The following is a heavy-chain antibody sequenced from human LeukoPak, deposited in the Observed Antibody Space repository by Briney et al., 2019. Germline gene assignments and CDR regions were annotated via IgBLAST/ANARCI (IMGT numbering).Heavy chain of an antibody. D-gene: IGHD3-9*01. J-gene: IGHJ5*02. Sequence: GASVKVSCKASGYTFTDFFMHWVRQAPGQGLEWMGWINSNSGGTNSAQKFQGRVTMTSDTSISTAYMELSSLSSDDTAVYYCARGFGWGFAPWGQGTLVTVSS. CDR1: GYTFTDFF. CDR2: INSNSGGT. V-gene: IGHV1-2*02. CDR3: ARGFGWGFAP.